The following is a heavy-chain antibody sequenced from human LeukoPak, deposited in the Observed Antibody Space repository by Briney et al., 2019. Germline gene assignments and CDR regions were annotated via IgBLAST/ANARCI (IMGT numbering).Heavy chain of an antibody. CDR3: ARDRSIIVDRGTPDAFDI. J-gene: IGHJ3*02. CDR2: VSVSGDEI. CDR1: GFSFSSFE. V-gene: IGHV3-48*03. Sequence: GGSLRLSCVGSGFSFSSFEYNWVRQAPGKGLEWVSYVSVSGDEIHHADSVKGRFTISRDNAKNSVFLQMNSLRAEDTAIYYCARDRSIIVDRGTPDAFDIWGQGTMVTVSS. D-gene: IGHD2-21*01.